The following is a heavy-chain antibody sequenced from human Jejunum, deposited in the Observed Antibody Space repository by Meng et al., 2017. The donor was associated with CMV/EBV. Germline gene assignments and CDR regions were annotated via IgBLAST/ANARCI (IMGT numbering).Heavy chain of an antibody. Sequence: SCKASGYSFTTFDISWVRQAPGQGLEWMGWISTDNGKTNYAPNLQGRVTMTTDTSTSTAWLELRGLRSDDTALYFCARGLIAALFDYWGQGTLVTVSS. J-gene: IGHJ4*02. CDR3: ARGLIAALFDY. CDR1: GYSFTTFD. V-gene: IGHV1-18*01. D-gene: IGHD6-25*01. CDR2: ISTDNGKT.